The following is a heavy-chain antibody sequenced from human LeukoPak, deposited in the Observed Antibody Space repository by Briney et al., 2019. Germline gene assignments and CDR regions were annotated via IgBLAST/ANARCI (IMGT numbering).Heavy chain of an antibody. D-gene: IGHD3-10*01. CDR2: GSGGST. CDR3: AKEVEYYYGSLGWFDP. J-gene: IGHJ5*02. V-gene: IGHV3-23*01. Sequence: GSGGSTYYADSVKGRFTISRDNSKNTLYLQMNSLRAEDTAVYYCAKEVEYYYGSLGWFDPWGQGTLVTVSS.